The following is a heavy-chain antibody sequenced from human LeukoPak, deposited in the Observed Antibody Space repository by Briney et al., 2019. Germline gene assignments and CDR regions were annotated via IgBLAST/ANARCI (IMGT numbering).Heavy chain of an antibody. CDR3: ARDRDHYYGSGSYYHNWFDP. V-gene: IGHV4-4*02. CDR1: GGSISSSNW. D-gene: IGHD3-10*01. Sequence: SGTLSLTCAVSGGSISSSNWWSWVRQPPGKGLEWIGEIYHSGSTNYNPSLKSRVTISVDKSKNQFSLKLSSVTAADTAVYYCARDRDHYYGSGSYYHNWFDPWGQGTLVTVSS. CDR2: IYHSGST. J-gene: IGHJ5*02.